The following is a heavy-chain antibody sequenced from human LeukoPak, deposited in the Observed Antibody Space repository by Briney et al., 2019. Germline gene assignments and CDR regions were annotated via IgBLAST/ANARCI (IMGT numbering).Heavy chain of an antibody. CDR1: GFTFSTYW. CDR3: AKLIGEKSSSPLDY. J-gene: IGHJ4*02. CDR2: IKRDGSAK. V-gene: IGHV3-7*03. D-gene: IGHD6-6*01. Sequence: PGGSLRLSCAASGFTFSTYWMTWVRQAPGKGLEWVANIKRDGSAKYYVDSVKGRFTISRDNSKNTLYLQMNSLRAEDTAVYYCAKLIGEKSSSPLDYWGQGSLVTVSS.